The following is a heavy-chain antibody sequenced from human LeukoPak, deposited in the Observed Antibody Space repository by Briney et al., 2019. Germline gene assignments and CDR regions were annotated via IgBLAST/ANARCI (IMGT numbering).Heavy chain of an antibody. CDR3: ARGPSNWNDESYYFDY. Sequence: GGSLRLSCAASGFTFSDYYMSWIRQAPGKGLEWVSYISSSGSTIYYADSVKGRFTISRDNAKNSLYLQMNSLRAEDTAVYYCARGPSNWNDESYYFDYWGQETLVTVSS. J-gene: IGHJ4*02. CDR1: GFTFSDYY. V-gene: IGHV3-11*01. CDR2: ISSSGSTI. D-gene: IGHD1-1*01.